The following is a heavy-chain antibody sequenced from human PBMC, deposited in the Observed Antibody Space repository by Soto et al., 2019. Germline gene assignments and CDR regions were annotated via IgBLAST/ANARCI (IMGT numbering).Heavy chain of an antibody. Sequence: GGSLRLSCAASGFTFSSYWMSWVRQAPGKGLEWVANIKQDGSEKYYVDSVKGRFTISRDNAKNSLYLQMNSLRPEDTAVYYCARDTPAAGYYYYGMDVWGQGTTVTVSS. CDR3: ARDTPAAGYYYYGMDV. CDR1: GFTFSSYW. V-gene: IGHV3-7*05. J-gene: IGHJ6*02. CDR2: IKQDGSEK. D-gene: IGHD6-13*01.